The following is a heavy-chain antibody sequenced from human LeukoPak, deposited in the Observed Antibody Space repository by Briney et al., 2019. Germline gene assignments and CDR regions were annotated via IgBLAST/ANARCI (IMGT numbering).Heavy chain of an antibody. D-gene: IGHD4-17*01. CDR3: AKTPYGVYYFDY. J-gene: IGHJ4*02. CDR2: ISGSGGST. CDR1: GFTFSSYA. V-gene: IGHV3-23*01. Sequence: GGSLRLSCAASGFTFSSYAMSWVRQAPGKRLEWVSAISGSGGSTYYADSVKGRFTISRDNSKNTLYLQMNSLRAEDTAVYYCAKTPYGVYYFDYWGQGTLVTVSS.